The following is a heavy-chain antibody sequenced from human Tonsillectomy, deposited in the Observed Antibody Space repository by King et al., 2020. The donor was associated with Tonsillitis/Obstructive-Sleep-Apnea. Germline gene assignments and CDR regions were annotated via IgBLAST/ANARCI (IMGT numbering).Heavy chain of an antibody. J-gene: IGHJ4*02. V-gene: IGHV3-23*04. CDR3: VKGGWGSVSDY. D-gene: IGHD1-26*01. CDR1: GFTFSSCS. Sequence: VQLVESGGGLVQPGGSLRLSCAASGFTFSSCSMSWVRQPPGKGLEWVSTISVSGGKTYYADSVKGRFPISRDISANTLYLQMNSLRAEDTAVYYCVKGGWGSVSDYWGQGTLVTVSS. CDR2: ISVSGGKT.